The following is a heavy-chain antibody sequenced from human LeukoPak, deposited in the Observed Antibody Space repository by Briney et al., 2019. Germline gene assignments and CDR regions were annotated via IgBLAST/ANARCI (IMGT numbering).Heavy chain of an antibody. CDR1: GFTLSSYA. J-gene: IGHJ6*03. CDR3: AKGLLTAGSHNCTDV. CDR2: IDTRGTGT. V-gene: IGHV3-23*05. Sequence: GGSLGLSCAASGFTLSSYAMSWVRQAPGRGLEWVSTIDTRGTGTFYADSVKGRFTISRDNSKNTLFVQMSGLRAEDTAVYYCAKGLLTAGSHNCTDVWGKGTTVTVSS. D-gene: IGHD2-21*02.